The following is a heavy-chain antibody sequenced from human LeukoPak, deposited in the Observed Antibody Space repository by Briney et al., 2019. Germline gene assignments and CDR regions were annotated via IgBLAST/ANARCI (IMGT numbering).Heavy chain of an antibody. CDR2: IYYSGST. CDR1: GGSISSGGYH. D-gene: IGHD3-9*01. J-gene: IGHJ3*02. V-gene: IGHV4-31*03. CDR3: ARGLTGYYSDAFDI. Sequence: SGTLSLTCTVSGGSISSGGYHWSWIRQHPGKGLEWIGYIYYSGSTYYNPSLKSRVTISVDTSKNQFSLKLSSVTAADTAVYYCARGLTGYYSDAFDIWGQGTMVTVSS.